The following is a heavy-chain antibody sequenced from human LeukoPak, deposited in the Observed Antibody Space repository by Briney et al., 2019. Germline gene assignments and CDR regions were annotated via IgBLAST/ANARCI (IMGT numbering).Heavy chain of an antibody. J-gene: IGHJ6*03. V-gene: IGHV4-39*07. CDR2: IYTSGST. D-gene: IGHD3-10*01. Sequence: PSETLSLTCNVSGVSISSSSYYWGWIRQPPGKGLEWIGRIYTSGSTNYNPSLKSRVTMSVDTSKNQFSLKLSSVTAADTAVYCCARAVGSGSFQTYYYYMDVWGKGTTVTISS. CDR3: ARAVGSGSFQTYYYYMDV. CDR1: GVSISSSSYY.